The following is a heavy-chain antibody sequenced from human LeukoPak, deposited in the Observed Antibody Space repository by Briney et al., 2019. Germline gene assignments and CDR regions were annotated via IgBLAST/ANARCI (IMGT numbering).Heavy chain of an antibody. CDR3: ARSYSSGWYLVDY. D-gene: IGHD6-19*01. V-gene: IGHV3-74*01. CDR2: INSDGSST. CDR1: GFTFSSYW. Sequence: PGGSLRLSCAASGFTFSSYWMHWVRQAPGKGLVWVSRINSDGSSTNYADSVKGRFTISRDNAQNTLYLQMNSLRAKDTAVYYCARSYSSGWYLVDYWGQGTLVTVSS. J-gene: IGHJ4*02.